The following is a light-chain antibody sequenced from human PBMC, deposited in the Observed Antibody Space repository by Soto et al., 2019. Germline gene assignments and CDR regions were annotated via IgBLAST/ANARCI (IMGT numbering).Light chain of an antibody. CDR2: DVT. Sequence: QSVLTQPASVSGSPGQSISISCIGTSSDVGAFNYVSWYQHHPGKAPQLIIYDVTSRPSGVSNRFSASKSGNTASLTISGLQAEDEADYYCSSYTTRNKEVFGTGTKLTVL. CDR1: SSDVGAFNY. V-gene: IGLV2-14*03. CDR3: SSYTTRNKEV. J-gene: IGLJ1*01.